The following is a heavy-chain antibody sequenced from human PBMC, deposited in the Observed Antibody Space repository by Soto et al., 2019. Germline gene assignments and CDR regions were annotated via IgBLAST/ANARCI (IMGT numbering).Heavy chain of an antibody. CDR3: ARGRAAICMIVVVCTGGSYYFDS. V-gene: IGHV4-34*01. CDR1: GGSFTDDY. Sequence: QVHLQQWGAGLFKPSETVSLTCAVYGGSFTDDYWSWIRQPPGKGLEWIGEIHHTGGTNYNTSLKSRVSISLDTSKSQFTLTLRSVTAADTAVYYCARGRAAICMIVVVCTGGSYYFDSWGQCTLVTVSS. D-gene: IGHD3-22*01. J-gene: IGHJ4*02. CDR2: IHHTGGT.